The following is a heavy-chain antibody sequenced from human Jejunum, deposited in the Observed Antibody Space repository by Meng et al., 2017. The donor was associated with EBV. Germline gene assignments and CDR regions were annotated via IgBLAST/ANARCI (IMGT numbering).Heavy chain of an antibody. D-gene: IGHD6-19*01. Sequence: EVQLVASGGGLVQPXGSLRLFCAASGFTFSTYWMHWVRQAPGKGLVWVSRINGDGTSTSYADSVKGRFTISRDNAKNTVYLQMNSLRVEDTAVYYCARFHIAVAGIGGWSQGTLVTVSS. CDR3: ARFHIAVAGIGG. V-gene: IGHV3-74*01. CDR1: GFTFSTYW. CDR2: INGDGTST. J-gene: IGHJ4*02.